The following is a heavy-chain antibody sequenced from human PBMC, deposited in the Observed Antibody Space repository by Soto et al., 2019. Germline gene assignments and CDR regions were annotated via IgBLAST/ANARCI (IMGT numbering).Heavy chain of an antibody. CDR1: GGSFSGYY. V-gene: IGHV4-34*01. D-gene: IGHD3-22*01. CDR2: INHSGST. CDR3: ARGHSYYDSSGYPQGNWFDP. J-gene: IGHJ5*02. Sequence: SETLSLTCAVYGGSFSGYYWSWIRQPPGKGLEWIGEINHSGSTNYNPSLKSRVTISVDTSKNQFSLKLSSVTAADTAVYYCARGHSYYDSSGYPQGNWFDPWGQGTLVTVSS.